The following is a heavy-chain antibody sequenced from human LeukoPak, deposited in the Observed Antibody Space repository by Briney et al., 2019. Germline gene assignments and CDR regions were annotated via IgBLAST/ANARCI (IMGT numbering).Heavy chain of an antibody. Sequence: SETLSLTCTVSGGSISSYYWSWVRQPAGKGLEWIGRIYTSGSTNYNPSLKSRVTMSVDTSKNQFSLKLSSVTAADTAVYYCARDQYCSSTSCYTGGFTSYYYYYMDVWGKGTTVTVSS. CDR1: GGSISSYY. D-gene: IGHD2-2*02. CDR3: ARDQYCSSTSCYTGGFTSYYYYYMDV. J-gene: IGHJ6*03. CDR2: IYTSGST. V-gene: IGHV4-4*07.